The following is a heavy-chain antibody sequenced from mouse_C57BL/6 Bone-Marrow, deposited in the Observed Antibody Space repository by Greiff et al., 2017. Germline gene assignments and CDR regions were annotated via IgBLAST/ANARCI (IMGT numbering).Heavy chain of an antibody. CDR2: IDPSDSYT. CDR3: ARSDYYGSSSYYAMDY. V-gene: IGHV1-69*01. J-gene: IGHJ4*01. CDR1: GYTFTSYW. Sequence: VHVKQPGAELVMPGASVKLSCKASGYTFTSYWMHWVKQRPGQGLEWIGEIDPSDSYTNYNQKFKGKSTLTVDKSSSTAYMQLSSLTSEDSAVYYCARSDYYGSSSYYAMDYWGQGTSVTVSS. D-gene: IGHD1-1*01.